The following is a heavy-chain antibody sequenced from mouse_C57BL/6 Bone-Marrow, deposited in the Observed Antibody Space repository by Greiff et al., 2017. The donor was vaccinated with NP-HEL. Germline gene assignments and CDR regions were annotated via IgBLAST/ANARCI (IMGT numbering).Heavy chain of an antibody. CDR1: GFTFSSYA. CDR3: TRGDYGSSYWYFDV. CDR2: ISSGGDYI. V-gene: IGHV5-9-1*02. D-gene: IGHD1-1*01. J-gene: IGHJ1*03. Sequence: EVQLQESGEGLVKPGGSLKLSCAASGFTFSSYAMSWVRQTPEKRLEWVAYISSGGDYIYYADTVKGRFTISRDNARNTLYLQMSSLKSEDTAMYYCTRGDYGSSYWYFDVWGTGTTVTVSS.